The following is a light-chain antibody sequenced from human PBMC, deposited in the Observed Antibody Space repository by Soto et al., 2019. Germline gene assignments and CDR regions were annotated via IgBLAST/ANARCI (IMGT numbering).Light chain of an antibody. CDR1: QGISSY. CDR3: QQLNSYLP. CDR2: AAS. Sequence: IQLTQSQSSLSASVGDRVTITCRASQGISSYLAWYQQKPGKAPKLLIYAASTLQSGVPSRFSGSGSGTDFTLTISSLQPEDFATYYCQQLNSYLPFGQGTRLEIK. V-gene: IGKV1-9*01. J-gene: IGKJ5*01.